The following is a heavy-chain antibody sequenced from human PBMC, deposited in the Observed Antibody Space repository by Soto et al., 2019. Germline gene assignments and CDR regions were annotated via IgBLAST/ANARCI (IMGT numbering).Heavy chain of an antibody. CDR3: AKRGDIVEVSRTFVGYGMDV. J-gene: IGHJ6*02. CDR2: ISGSGGDI. Sequence: EVQLLESGGGLVQPGGSLRLSCAASGFTFSSYAMSWVRQAPGKGLEWVSCISGSGGDINYADSVKGRFTISRDNSKNTLYLQMNSLRAEDTAVYYCAKRGDIVEVSRTFVGYGMDVWGQGTTVTVSS. CDR1: GFTFSSYA. V-gene: IGHV3-23*01. D-gene: IGHD2-2*01.